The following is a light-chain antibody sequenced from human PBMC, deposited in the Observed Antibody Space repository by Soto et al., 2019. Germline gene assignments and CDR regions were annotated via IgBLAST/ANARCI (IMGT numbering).Light chain of an antibody. CDR1: QTASSSH. CDR2: DAS. CDR3: QQYGRSPYT. J-gene: IGKJ2*01. V-gene: IGKV3-20*01. Sequence: EIVLTQSPGALSLSPGERATLSCRASQTASSSHLAWYQQKPGQAPRLLIYDASSRATGLSDRFSGSWSGTDFTLTISRLEHEDVAVYCCQQYGRSPYTFGQGTKVEIK.